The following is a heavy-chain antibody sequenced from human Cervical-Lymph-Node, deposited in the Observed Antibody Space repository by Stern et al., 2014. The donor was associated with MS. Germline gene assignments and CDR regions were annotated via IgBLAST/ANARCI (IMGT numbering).Heavy chain of an antibody. D-gene: IGHD5-24*01. V-gene: IGHV1-2*06. Sequence: QDQLVESGAEVKKPGASVKVSCKASGYTFTGFYIHWVRQPPRRGLEWVGRISPNGGGTTYAQESQGRVAMTRDTSINTAYMEVSRLRSDDTAVYYCARDHDGYGEAPRFDYWGQGTLVTV. CDR1: GYTFTGFY. CDR3: ARDHDGYGEAPRFDY. CDR2: ISPNGGGT. J-gene: IGHJ4*02.